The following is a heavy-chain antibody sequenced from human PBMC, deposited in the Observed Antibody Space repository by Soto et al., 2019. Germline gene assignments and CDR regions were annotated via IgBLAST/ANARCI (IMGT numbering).Heavy chain of an antibody. J-gene: IGHJ4*02. CDR2: ISYDGSNK. CDR3: ARDEAVAGTPYENLDY. V-gene: IGHV3-30-3*01. D-gene: IGHD6-19*01. CDR1: GFTFSSYA. Sequence: PGGSLRLSCAASGFTFSSYAMHWVRQAPGKGLEWVAVISYDGSNKYYADSVKGRFTISRDNSKNTLYLQMNSLRAEDTAVYYCARDEAVAGTPYENLDYWGQGTLVTVSS.